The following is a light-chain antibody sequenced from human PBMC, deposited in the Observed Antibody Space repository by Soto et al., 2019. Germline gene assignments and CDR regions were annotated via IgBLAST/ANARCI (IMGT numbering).Light chain of an antibody. CDR2: DDS. V-gene: IGLV3-21*02. CDR1: RIGSKS. CDR3: QVWDSRDDHRV. J-gene: IGLJ2*01. Sequence: SYELTQPPSVSVAPGQTARITCGGNRIGSKSVHWFQQKPGPAPVLVVHDDSDRPSGIPERFSGSNSGGTATLTISRVEAGDEADYYCQVWDSRDDHRVFGGGTKLTVL.